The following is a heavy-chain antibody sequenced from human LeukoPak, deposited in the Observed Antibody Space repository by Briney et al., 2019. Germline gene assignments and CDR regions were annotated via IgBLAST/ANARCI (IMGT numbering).Heavy chain of an antibody. D-gene: IGHD2-21*02. CDR2: VSNDGSTR. Sequence: GGSLRLSCAASEFTISRYCMHWVRQAPGRGLEWVAVVSNDGSTRLYADSVKGRFTISRDNSRNTLYLQMNSLRPEDTAVYYCARDPVVTAVHYMDVWGKGTTVTVFS. CDR1: EFTISRYC. CDR3: ARDPVVTAVHYMDV. J-gene: IGHJ6*03. V-gene: IGHV3-30*04.